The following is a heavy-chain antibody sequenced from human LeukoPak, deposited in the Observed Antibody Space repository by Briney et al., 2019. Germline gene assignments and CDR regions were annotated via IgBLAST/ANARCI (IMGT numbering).Heavy chain of an antibody. Sequence: GRSLRLSCAASGFTFSSYAMHWVRQAPGKGLEWVAVISYDGSNKYHADSVKGRFTISRDNSKNTLYLQMNSLRAEDTAVYYCARDPRQQLVLDYWGQGTLVTVSS. J-gene: IGHJ4*02. CDR1: GFTFSSYA. CDR3: ARDPRQQLVLDY. D-gene: IGHD6-13*01. V-gene: IGHV3-30*04. CDR2: ISYDGSNK.